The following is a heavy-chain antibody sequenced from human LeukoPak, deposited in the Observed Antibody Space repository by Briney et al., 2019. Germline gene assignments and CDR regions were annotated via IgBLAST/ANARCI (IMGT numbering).Heavy chain of an antibody. CDR2: ISWNSGSI. V-gene: IGHV3-9*01. Sequence: PGGSLRLSCTASGFAFSTYDMNWVRQAPGKGLEWVSGISWNSGSIGYADSVKGRFTISRDNAKNSLYLQMNSLRAEDTALYYCARVGYCSSTSCLYYFDYWGQGTLVTVSS. J-gene: IGHJ4*02. CDR1: GFAFSTYD. D-gene: IGHD2-2*03. CDR3: ARVGYCSSTSCLYYFDY.